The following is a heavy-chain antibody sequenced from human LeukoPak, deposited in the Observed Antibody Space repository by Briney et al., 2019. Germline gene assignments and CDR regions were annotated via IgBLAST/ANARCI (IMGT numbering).Heavy chain of an antibody. CDR3: ARGSSWSDY. V-gene: IGHV4-59*01. J-gene: IGHJ4*02. CDR2: IYFSGST. D-gene: IGHD6-13*01. CDR1: GGSISNYY. Sequence: SETLSLTCTVSGGSISNYYWSWIRQPPGKGLDWIGYIYFSGSTNYNPSLKSRVTISVDTSKNQFSLKLSSVTAADTAVYYCARGSSWSDYWGQGTLVTVSS.